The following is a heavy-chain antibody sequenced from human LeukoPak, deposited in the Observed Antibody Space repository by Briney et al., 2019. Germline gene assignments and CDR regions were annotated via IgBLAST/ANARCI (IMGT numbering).Heavy chain of an antibody. CDR1: GFTFSSYW. J-gene: IGHJ4*02. Sequence: GGSLRLSYAASGFTFSSYWMSWVRQAPGKGLEWVANIKQDGSEKYYVDSVKGRFTISRDNAKNSLYLQMNSLRAEDTAVYYCARVRRYFDWLLFDYWGQGTLVTVSS. CDR3: ARVRRYFDWLLFDY. CDR2: IKQDGSEK. V-gene: IGHV3-7*03. D-gene: IGHD3-9*01.